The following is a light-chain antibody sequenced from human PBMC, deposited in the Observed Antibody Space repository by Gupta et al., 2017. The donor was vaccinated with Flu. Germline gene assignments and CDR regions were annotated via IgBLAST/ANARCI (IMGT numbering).Light chain of an antibody. CDR1: EIINSRP. V-gene: IGKV3-20*01. CDR2: RAF. Sequence: EFVLPQSPGTLSLSPGDTATLSCRASEIINSRPLAWYQQKPGQAPRLLIYRAFYRATGVPDRFSGSGSGADFTLTITSREPEDFAVYFCQQLGSLPMYTFGQGTKLEIK. CDR3: QQLGSLPMYT. J-gene: IGKJ2*01.